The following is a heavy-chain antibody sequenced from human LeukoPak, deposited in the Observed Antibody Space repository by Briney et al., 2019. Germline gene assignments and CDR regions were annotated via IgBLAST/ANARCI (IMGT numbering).Heavy chain of an antibody. CDR1: GFSFSTYG. D-gene: IGHD6-19*01. CDR3: AKDPEAYYSSGWYPDY. CDR2: ISYDGSNK. J-gene: IGHJ4*02. V-gene: IGHV3-30*02. Sequence: PGGSLRLSCAASGFSFSTYGIHWVRQAPGKGLEWVAFISYDGSNKYYADSVKGRFTISRDNSKNTLYLQMNSLRAEDTAVYYCAKDPEAYYSSGWYPDYWGQGTLVTVSS.